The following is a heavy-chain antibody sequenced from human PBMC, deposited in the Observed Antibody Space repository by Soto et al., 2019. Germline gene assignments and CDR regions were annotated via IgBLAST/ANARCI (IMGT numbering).Heavy chain of an antibody. CDR3: VREVNGYCSGDSCYPGAYYFDY. Sequence: PGGSLRLSCAASGFTFRTYSMNWVRQAPGKGLEWVSSISTSGTYIYYADSVKGRFTISRDNAKNSLYLQMNSLRDEDTAVYYCVREVNGYCSGDSCYPGAYYFDYWGQGTLVTVSS. CDR1: GFTFRTYS. D-gene: IGHD2-15*01. J-gene: IGHJ4*02. CDR2: ISTSGTYI. V-gene: IGHV3-21*01.